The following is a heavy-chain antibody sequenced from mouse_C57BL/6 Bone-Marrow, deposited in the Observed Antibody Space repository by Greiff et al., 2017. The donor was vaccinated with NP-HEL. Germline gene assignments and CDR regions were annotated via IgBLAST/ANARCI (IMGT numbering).Heavy chain of an antibody. J-gene: IGHJ1*03. CDR2: INPSSGYT. V-gene: IGHV1-7*01. CDR3: ARTAATVARYFDV. Sequence: VQLQQSGAELAKPGASVKLSCKASGYTFTSYWMHWVKQRPGQGLEWIGYINPSSGYTKYNQKFKDKATLTADKSSSTAYMQLSSLTYEDSAVYYCARTAATVARYFDVWGTGTTVTVSS. CDR1: GYTFTSYW. D-gene: IGHD1-1*01.